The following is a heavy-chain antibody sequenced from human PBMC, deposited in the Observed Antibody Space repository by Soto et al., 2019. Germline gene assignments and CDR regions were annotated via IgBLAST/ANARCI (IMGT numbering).Heavy chain of an antibody. CDR2: IYWDDDK. D-gene: IGHD7-27*01. Sequence: QITLKESGPPLVKPTQTLTLTCTFSGFSLSTSGVGVGWIRQPPGKALEWLALIYWDDDKRYSPSLKSRLTITKDTPKNQVVLTMTNMDPVDTATYYCARNWGEFDYWGQGTLVTVSS. CDR1: GFSLSTSGVG. J-gene: IGHJ4*02. CDR3: ARNWGEFDY. V-gene: IGHV2-5*02.